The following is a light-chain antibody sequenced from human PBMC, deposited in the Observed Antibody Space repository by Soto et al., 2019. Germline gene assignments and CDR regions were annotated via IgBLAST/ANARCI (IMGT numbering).Light chain of an antibody. CDR2: AAS. V-gene: IGKV1-39*01. Sequence: DIQMTQSPSSLSASVGDRVTITCRASQSISSYLNWYQQKPGKAPNLLIYAASSLQSGVPSRFSGSGSGTDFTLTISSLQPEEFATYYCQQRYSTPYTFGQGTKLEIK. CDR1: QSISSY. CDR3: QQRYSTPYT. J-gene: IGKJ2*01.